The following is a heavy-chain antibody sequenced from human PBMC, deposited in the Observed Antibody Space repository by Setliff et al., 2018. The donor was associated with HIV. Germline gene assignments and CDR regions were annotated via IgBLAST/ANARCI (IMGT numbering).Heavy chain of an antibody. CDR2: ISPSGAST. CDR3: AREAEQGERSSSWYFDY. Sequence: ASVKDSCKASGDTFTSYYMHWVRRAPGQGLEWMGMISPSGASTKYAQRLQGRVTLTRDTSSSTVYVELSSLRSDDTAVYYCAREAEQGERSSSWYFDYWGQGTLVTVSS. D-gene: IGHD6-6*01. CDR1: GDTFTSYY. V-gene: IGHV1-46*01. J-gene: IGHJ4*02.